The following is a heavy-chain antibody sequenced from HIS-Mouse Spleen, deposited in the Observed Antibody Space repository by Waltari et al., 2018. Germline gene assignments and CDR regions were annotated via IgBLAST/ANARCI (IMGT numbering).Heavy chain of an antibody. D-gene: IGHD2-15*01. Sequence: QVQLQQWGAGLLKPSETLSLTCAVYGGSFSGYYWSWIRQPPGKGLEWIGEINHSGRTNYNPSLKSRVTISVDTSKNQFSLKLSSVTAADTAVYYCARLVYCSGGSCYYFDYWGQGTLVTVSS. CDR3: ARLVYCSGGSCYYFDY. J-gene: IGHJ4*02. V-gene: IGHV4-34*01. CDR1: GGSFSGYY. CDR2: INHSGRT.